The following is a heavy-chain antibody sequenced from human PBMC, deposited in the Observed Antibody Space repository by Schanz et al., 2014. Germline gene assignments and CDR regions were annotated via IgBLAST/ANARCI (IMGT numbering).Heavy chain of an antibody. CDR1: GFTVSSNH. CDR3: AKGMGYCSGGTCYDYYYYGFDV. J-gene: IGHJ6*02. D-gene: IGHD2-15*01. CDR2: ISHSGGSK. Sequence: EVQLLESGGGLVQPGGSLRLSCAVSGFTVSSNHMSWVRQAPGKGLEWVSSISHSGGSKYYADSVKGRFTISRDNSENTLYLQMNSLSADDTAVFYCAKGMGYCSGGTCYDYYYYGFDVWGRGTTVTVSS. V-gene: IGHV3-23*01.